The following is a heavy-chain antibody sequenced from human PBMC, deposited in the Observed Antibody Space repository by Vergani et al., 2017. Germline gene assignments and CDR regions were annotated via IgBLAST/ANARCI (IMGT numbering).Heavy chain of an antibody. J-gene: IGHJ6*02. CDR3: ARVGYCSSTSCPHPQYYYYYYGMDV. V-gene: IGHV4-59*01. Sequence: QVQLQESGPGLVKPSETLSLTCTVSGGSISSYYWSWIRQPPGKGLEWIGYIYYSGSTNYNPSLKSRVTISVDTSKNQSSLKLSSVTAADTAVYYCARVGYCSSTSCPHPQYYYYYYGMDVWGQGTTVTVSS. CDR1: GGSISSYY. D-gene: IGHD2-2*01. CDR2: IYYSGST.